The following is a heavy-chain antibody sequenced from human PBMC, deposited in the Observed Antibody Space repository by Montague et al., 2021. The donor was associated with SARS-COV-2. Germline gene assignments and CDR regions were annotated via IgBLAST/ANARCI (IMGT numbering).Heavy chain of an antibody. D-gene: IGHD2-2*01. V-gene: IGHV4-39*01. CDR2: IYYSGSN. Sequence: SETLSLTCTVSGGSISSSSYYWGWIRQPPGKGLEWIGSIYYSGSNYYNPSLKSRVTISVDTSKTQFSLKLISVTAADTAVYYCARHLVYCSSTSCYEGRFDPWGQGTLVTVSS. CDR3: ARHLVYCSSTSCYEGRFDP. J-gene: IGHJ5*02. CDR1: GGSISSSSYY.